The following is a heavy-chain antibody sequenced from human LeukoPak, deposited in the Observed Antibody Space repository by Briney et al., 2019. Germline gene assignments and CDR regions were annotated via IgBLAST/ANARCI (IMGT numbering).Heavy chain of an antibody. V-gene: IGHV4-34*01. D-gene: IGHD3-3*01. CDR1: GGSLSGYY. Sequence: PSETLSLTCAVYGGSLSGYYWSWIRQPPGKGLEWIGEINHSGSTNYNPSLKSRVTISVDTSKNQFSLKLSSVTAADTAVYYCARGLSYDFWSGYSTIFDYWGQGTLVTVSS. CDR3: ARGLSYDFWSGYSTIFDY. CDR2: INHSGST. J-gene: IGHJ4*02.